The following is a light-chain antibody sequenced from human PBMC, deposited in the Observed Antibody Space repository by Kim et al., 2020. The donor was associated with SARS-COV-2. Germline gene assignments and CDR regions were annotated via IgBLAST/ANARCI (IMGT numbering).Light chain of an antibody. V-gene: IGKV1-5*03. CDR1: QSISSW. CDR2: KAS. Sequence: ASVGDKVTITCRASQSISSWLAWYQQKPGKAPKLLIYKASSLESGVPSRFSGSGSGTEFTLTISSLQPDDFATYYCQQYNSYPFTFGPGTKVDIK. J-gene: IGKJ3*01. CDR3: QQYNSYPFT.